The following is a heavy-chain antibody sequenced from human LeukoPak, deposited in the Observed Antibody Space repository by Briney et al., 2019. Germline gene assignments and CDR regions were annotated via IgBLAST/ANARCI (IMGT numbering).Heavy chain of an antibody. CDR1: GFTFSSYS. J-gene: IGHJ3*02. V-gene: IGHV3-21*01. CDR3: ARDPVRGALDGFDI. D-gene: IGHD3-10*01. Sequence: GGSLRLSCAASGFTFSSYSMNWVRQAPGKGLEWVSSISSTGTYMYYADSVKGRFTISRDNAKNSLYLQMNSLTAEDTAVYYCARDPVRGALDGFDIWGQGTMVTVSS. CDR2: ISSTGTYM.